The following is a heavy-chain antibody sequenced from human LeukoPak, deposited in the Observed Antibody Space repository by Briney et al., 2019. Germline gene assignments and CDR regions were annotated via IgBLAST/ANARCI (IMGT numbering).Heavy chain of an antibody. CDR1: GYTFTSYG. CDR3: ARDEPILRYFDWLLVSRGSSFDY. V-gene: IGHV1-18*01. CDR2: ISAYNGNT. D-gene: IGHD3-9*01. J-gene: IGHJ4*02. Sequence: GASVKVSCKASGYTFTSYGISWVRQAPGQGLEWMGWISAYNGNTNYAQKLQGRVTMTTDTSTSTAYMELRRLRSDDTAVYYCARDEPILRYFDWLLVSRGSSFDYWGQGTLVTVSS.